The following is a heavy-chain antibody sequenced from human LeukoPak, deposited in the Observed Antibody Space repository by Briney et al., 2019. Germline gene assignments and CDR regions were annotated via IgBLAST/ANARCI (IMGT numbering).Heavy chain of an antibody. V-gene: IGHV4-59*08. CDR3: ARRLGYSYPFDC. CDR1: GGTISDYY. Sequence: SETLSLTCTVSGGTISDYYWTWIRQPPGKGLEWIGYINYSGSTNYNPSLKSRVTISADTSKNQFSLKLSSVTAADTAVYYCARRLGYSYPFDCWGQGTLVSVSS. CDR2: INYSGST. J-gene: IGHJ4*02. D-gene: IGHD5-18*01.